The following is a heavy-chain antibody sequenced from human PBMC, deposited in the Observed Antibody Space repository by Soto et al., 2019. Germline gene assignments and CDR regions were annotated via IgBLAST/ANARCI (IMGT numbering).Heavy chain of an antibody. CDR2: IFSNDEK. Sequence: SGPTLVNPTETLTLTCTVSGFSLSNARMGVSWIRQPPGKALEWLAHIFSNDEKSYSTSLKSRLTISKDTSKSQVGLTMTNMDPVDTATYYCARILGDSSGWYGVFYYYYYYMDVWGKGTTVTVSS. CDR3: ARILGDSSGWYGVFYYYYYYMDV. D-gene: IGHD6-19*01. J-gene: IGHJ6*03. CDR1: GFSLSNARMG. V-gene: IGHV2-26*01.